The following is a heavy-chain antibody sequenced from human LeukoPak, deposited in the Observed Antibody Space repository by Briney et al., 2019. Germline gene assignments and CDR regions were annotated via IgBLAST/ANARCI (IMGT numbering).Heavy chain of an antibody. CDR2: IGSSGSFT. Sequence: GGSLRLSCAASGFTFSDYYMSWIRQAPGKGLGWVSYIGSSGSFTNYADSVKGRFTISRDNTKNSLYLQVNSLRPEDTAVYYCARVGTIAAAGTYDYWGQGTLVAVSS. V-gene: IGHV3-11*05. D-gene: IGHD6-13*01. CDR3: ARVGTIAAAGTYDY. CDR1: GFTFSDYY. J-gene: IGHJ4*02.